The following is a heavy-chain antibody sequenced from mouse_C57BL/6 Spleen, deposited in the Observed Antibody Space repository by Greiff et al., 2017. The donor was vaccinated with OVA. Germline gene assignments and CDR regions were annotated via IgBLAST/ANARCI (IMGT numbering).Heavy chain of an antibody. CDR1: GYTFTSYW. CDR2: IDPSDSEP. Sequence: QVQLQQPGAELVRPGSSVKLSCKASGYTFTSYWLHWVKQRPIQGLEWIGNIDPSDSEPHYNQKFKDKATLTVDKSSSTAYMQLSSLTSEDSAVYYCAREDYYGSSYLPFDYWGQGTTLTVSS. J-gene: IGHJ2*01. CDR3: AREDYYGSSYLPFDY. V-gene: IGHV1-52*01. D-gene: IGHD1-1*01.